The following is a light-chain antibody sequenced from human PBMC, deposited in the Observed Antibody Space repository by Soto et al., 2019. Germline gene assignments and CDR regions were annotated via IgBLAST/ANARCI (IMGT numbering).Light chain of an antibody. CDR1: SSDVGGYNY. Sequence: QSVLTQPASVSGSPGQSITISCTGTSSDVGGYNYVSWYQQHPGKAPKLMIYEVSNRPSGVSNRFSGSKSGKTASLTISGLQAEDEDDYYCSSYTSSSTLVFGTGTKLTVL. J-gene: IGLJ1*01. V-gene: IGLV2-14*01. CDR3: SSYTSSSTLV. CDR2: EVS.